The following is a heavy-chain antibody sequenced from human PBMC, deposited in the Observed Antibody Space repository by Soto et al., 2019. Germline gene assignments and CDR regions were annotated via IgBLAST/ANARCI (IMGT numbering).Heavy chain of an antibody. V-gene: IGHV1-8*01. J-gene: IGHJ6*02. CDR2: MNPNSGNT. CDR3: ARGLDRFPYYYGMDV. Sequence: ASVKVSCKASGYTFTSYDINWVRQATGQGLEWMGWMNPNSGNTGYAQKFQGRVTMTRNTSISTAYMGLSSLRSEDTAVYYCARGLDRFPYYYGMDVWGQGTTVTVSS. CDR1: GYTFTSYD. D-gene: IGHD1-1*01.